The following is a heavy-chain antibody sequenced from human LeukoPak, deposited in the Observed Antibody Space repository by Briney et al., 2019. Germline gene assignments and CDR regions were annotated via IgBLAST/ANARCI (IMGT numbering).Heavy chain of an antibody. CDR3: ARRHDNSEWFES. CDR1: GYSFTSYW. V-gene: IGHV5-51*01. J-gene: IGHJ5*01. CDR2: IYPGDSDT. D-gene: IGHD5-24*01. Sequence: GESLKISSKGFGYSFTSYWIGWVRQMPGKGLEWMGTIYPGDSDTRYSPSFQGQVTISADKSINTAYLQWSSLKASDSAIYYCARRHDNSEWFESWGQGALVTVSS.